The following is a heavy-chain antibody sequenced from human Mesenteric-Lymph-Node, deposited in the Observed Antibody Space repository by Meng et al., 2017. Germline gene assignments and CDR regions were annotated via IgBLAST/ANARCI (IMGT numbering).Heavy chain of an antibody. CDR2: INGDGSEK. D-gene: IGHD1-26*01. CDR1: GFIFSNSW. J-gene: IGHJ4*02. Sequence: GGSLRLSCAASGFIFSNSWMGWGRQAPGKGLEWVANINGDGSEKYYVDSVKGRFTISRDNGKNSLYIEMNSLRVEDTAVYYCARVSRGSYSFYWGQGTLVTVSS. V-gene: IGHV3-7*01. CDR3: ARVSRGSYSFY.